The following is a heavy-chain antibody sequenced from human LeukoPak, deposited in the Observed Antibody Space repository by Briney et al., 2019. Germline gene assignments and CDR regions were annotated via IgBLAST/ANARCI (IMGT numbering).Heavy chain of an antibody. V-gene: IGHV1-69*05. CDR3: ATPGSYLKYYFDY. Sequence: GASVKVSCKASGGTFSSYAISWVRQAPGQGLEWMGGIIPIFGTANYAQKFQGRVTITTDESTSTAYMELSSLRSEDTAVYYCATPGSYLKYYFDYWGQGTLVTVSS. CDR2: IIPIFGTA. CDR1: GGTFSSYA. D-gene: IGHD1-26*01. J-gene: IGHJ4*02.